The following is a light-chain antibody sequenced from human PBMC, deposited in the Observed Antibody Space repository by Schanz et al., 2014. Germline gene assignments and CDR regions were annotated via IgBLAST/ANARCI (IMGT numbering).Light chain of an antibody. CDR2: EVS. CDR1: SSDVGGYNS. J-gene: IGLJ2*01. CDR3: CSYADTYTSLV. Sequence: QSVLTQPPSASGSPGQSVAISCTGTSSDVGGYNSVSWYQQHPGKAPKLMIYEVSKRPSGVPDRFSGSKSGNTASLTVAGLQAEDEADYYCCSYADTYTSLVFGGGTKLTVL. V-gene: IGLV2-8*01.